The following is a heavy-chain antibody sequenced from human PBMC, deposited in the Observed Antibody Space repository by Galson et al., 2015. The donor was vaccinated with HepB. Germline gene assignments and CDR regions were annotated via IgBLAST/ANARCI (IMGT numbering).Heavy chain of an antibody. J-gene: IGHJ4*02. CDR2: ISYDGSNK. CDR3: AKPSKWGMGFLEWYDY. D-gene: IGHD3-3*01. V-gene: IGHV3-30*18. CDR1: GFTFSSYG. Sequence: SLRLSCAASGFTFSSYGMHWVRQAPGKGLEWVAVISYDGSNKYYADSVKGRFTISRDNSKNTLYLQMSSLRAEDTAVYYCAKPSKWGMGFLEWYDYWGQGTLVTVSS.